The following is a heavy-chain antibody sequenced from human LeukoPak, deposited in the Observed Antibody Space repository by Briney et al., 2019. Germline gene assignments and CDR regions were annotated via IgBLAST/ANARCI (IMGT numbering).Heavy chain of an antibody. Sequence: PGGSLRLSCAASGFTFDDYGMSWVRQAPGKGLDWVSGINWNGGNTGYADSVKGRFTISRDNAKNSLYLQMDSLRAEDTALYYCGRDLSGWYGPDYWGQGTLVTVSS. CDR1: GFTFDDYG. J-gene: IGHJ4*02. V-gene: IGHV3-20*04. D-gene: IGHD6-19*01. CDR2: INWNGGNT. CDR3: GRDLSGWYGPDY.